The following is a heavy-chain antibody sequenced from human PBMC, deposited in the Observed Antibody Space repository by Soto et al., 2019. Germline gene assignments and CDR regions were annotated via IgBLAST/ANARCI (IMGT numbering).Heavy chain of an antibody. CDR2: ISSSSSYI. Sequence: EVQLVESGGGLVKPGGSLRLSCAASGFTFSSYSMNWVRQAPGKGLEWVSSISSSSSYIYYADSVKGRFTISRDNAKNSLYLQMNSLRAEDTAVYYCARDTRTEDYYIDVWGKGTPVTVSS. CDR3: ARDTRTEDYYIDV. J-gene: IGHJ6*03. V-gene: IGHV3-21*01. CDR1: GFTFSSYS. D-gene: IGHD1-1*01.